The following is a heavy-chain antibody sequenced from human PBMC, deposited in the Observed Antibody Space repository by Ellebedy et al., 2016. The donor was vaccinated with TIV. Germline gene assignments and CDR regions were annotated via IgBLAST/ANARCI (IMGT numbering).Heavy chain of an antibody. V-gene: IGHV4-30-4*01. CDR3: ARDDGATYCSSTSCYTRGGFDY. J-gene: IGHJ4*02. CDR2: IYYSGST. Sequence: LRLSXTVPGGSISSGDYYWSWIRQPPGKGLEWIGYIYYSGSTYYNPSLKSRVTIAVDTSKNQFSLKLSSVTAADTAVYYCARDDGATYCSSTSCYTRGGFDYWGQGTLVTVSS. CDR1: GGSISSGDYY. D-gene: IGHD2-2*02.